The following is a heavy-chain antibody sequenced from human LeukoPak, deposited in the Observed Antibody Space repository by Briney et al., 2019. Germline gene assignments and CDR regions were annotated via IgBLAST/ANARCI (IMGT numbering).Heavy chain of an antibody. CDR2: IYHSGST. CDR1: GGSISSTGFY. CDR3: ARDSRAFYFDY. Sequence: SETLSLTCTGSGGSISSTGFYWGWIRQPPGKGLEWIGSIYHSGSTYYNPSLKRRVTISGDTSKNQFSLKLSSVTAADTAVYFCARDSRAFYFDYWGQGTLVTVSS. J-gene: IGHJ4*02. V-gene: IGHV4-39*07.